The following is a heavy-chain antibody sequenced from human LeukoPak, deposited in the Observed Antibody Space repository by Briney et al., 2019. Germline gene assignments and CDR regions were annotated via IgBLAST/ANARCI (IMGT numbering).Heavy chain of an antibody. CDR1: GFTFSTYA. CDR2: ISGSGGST. Sequence: PGGSLRLSCAASGFTFSTYAMSWVRLAPGKGLEWVSGISGSGGSTYYADSVKGRFTSSRDNSNNTLYVQMNCLRVEDTAVYYCAKSGGLSGSGRLAMDVWGQGTTVTVSS. J-gene: IGHJ6*02. D-gene: IGHD3-10*01. V-gene: IGHV3-23*01. CDR3: AKSGGLSGSGRLAMDV.